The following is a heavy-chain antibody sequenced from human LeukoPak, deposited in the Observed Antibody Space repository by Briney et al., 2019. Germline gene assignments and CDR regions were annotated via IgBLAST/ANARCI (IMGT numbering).Heavy chain of an antibody. CDR2: ISAYNGNT. V-gene: IGHV1-18*01. CDR1: GYTFTSYG. D-gene: IGHD1-14*01. CDR3: ATALDPLAGVRLDY. Sequence: RWASVKVSCKASGYTFTSYGISWVRQAPGQGLEWMGWISAYNGNTNYAQKLQGRVTMTTDTSTSTAYMELSSLRSEDTAVYYCATALDPLAGVRLDYWGQGTLVTVSS. J-gene: IGHJ4*02.